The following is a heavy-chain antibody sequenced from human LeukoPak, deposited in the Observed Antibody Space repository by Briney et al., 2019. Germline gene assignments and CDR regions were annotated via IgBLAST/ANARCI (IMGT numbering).Heavy chain of an antibody. CDR1: GFTFSSYA. V-gene: IGHV3-23*01. CDR3: ARDGVVPAALSGGDAFDI. CDR2: ISGSGGST. Sequence: GGSLRLSCAASGFTFSSYAMSWVRQAPGKGLEWVSAISGSGGSTYYADSVKGRFTISRDNSKNTLYLQMNSLRAEDTAVYYCARDGVVPAALSGGDAFDIWGQGTMVTVSS. D-gene: IGHD2-2*01. J-gene: IGHJ3*02.